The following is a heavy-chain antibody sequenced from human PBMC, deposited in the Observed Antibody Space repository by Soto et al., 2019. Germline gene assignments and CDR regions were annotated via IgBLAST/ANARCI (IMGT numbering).Heavy chain of an antibody. Sequence: QVQLQESGPGLVKPSQTLSLTCTVSGGSISSGGYYWSCIRQHPGKGLEWIGYIYYSGSTYYNPSLKSRVTISVDTSKNQCSLKLSSVTAADTAVYYCASRGYSYGFSLGMDVWGQGTTVTVSS. CDR1: GGSISSGGYY. J-gene: IGHJ6*02. D-gene: IGHD5-18*01. V-gene: IGHV4-31*03. CDR3: ASRGYSYGFSLGMDV. CDR2: IYYSGST.